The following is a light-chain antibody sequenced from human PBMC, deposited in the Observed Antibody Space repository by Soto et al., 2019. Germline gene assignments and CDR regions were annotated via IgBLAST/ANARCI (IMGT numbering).Light chain of an antibody. J-gene: IGLJ2*01. V-gene: IGLV1-40*01. CDR3: QSYDSSLSSVV. CDR1: SSNIGAGYD. Sequence: QSVLTQPPSVSGAPGQRVTISCTGSSSNIGAGYDIHWYQQLPETAPKLLIYGNNNRPSGVPDRFSGSKSGTSASLAITGLQAEYEADYYCQSYDSSLSSVVFGGGTKLTVL. CDR2: GNN.